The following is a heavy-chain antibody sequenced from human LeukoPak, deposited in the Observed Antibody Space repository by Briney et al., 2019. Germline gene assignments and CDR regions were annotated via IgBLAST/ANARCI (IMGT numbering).Heavy chain of an antibody. CDR2: IYYDGST. CDR1: GGSIRSGNYY. J-gene: IGHJ3*01. Sequence: PSETLSLTCAVSGGSIRSGNYYWGWIRQPPGKGLDWIGNIYYDGSTYYNPSLKSRVTISVDTSKNQLSLTVNSATATDTAVYYCVRRLEVWGQGTMVTVSS. V-gene: IGHV4-39*01. CDR3: VRRLEV.